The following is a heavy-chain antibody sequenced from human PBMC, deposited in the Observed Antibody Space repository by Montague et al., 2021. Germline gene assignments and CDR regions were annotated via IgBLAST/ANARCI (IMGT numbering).Heavy chain of an antibody. V-gene: IGHV3-30-3*01. J-gene: IGHJ5*02. Sequence: SLRLSWAASGFTFSTFPMHWVRQAPGKGLEWVALISHDGSNKYYADSVRGRFTVPRDNSKNTLYLQTSSLRADDTAVYYCARWRVYYDSSGYAAWGRGTLVTVSS. CDR2: ISHDGSNK. CDR1: GFTFSTFP. CDR3: ARWRVYYDSSGYAA. D-gene: IGHD3-22*01.